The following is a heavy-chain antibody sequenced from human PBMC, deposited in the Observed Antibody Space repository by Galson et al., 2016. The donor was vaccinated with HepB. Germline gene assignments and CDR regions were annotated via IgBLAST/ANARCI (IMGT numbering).Heavy chain of an antibody. CDR3: ARHELHSNSWYMDS. Sequence: QSGAEVKKLGESLKVSCQGSGYKFTSYWIGWVRQVPGKGLEWMGTIYPGDSDTRYSPSFQGQVTISVDKSISTAYLQWSSLKASDSAMYYWARHELHSNSWYMDSWGQGTLVTVSS. CDR2: IYPGDSDT. V-gene: IGHV5-51*01. CDR1: GYKFTSYW. J-gene: IGHJ4*02. D-gene: IGHD6-13*01.